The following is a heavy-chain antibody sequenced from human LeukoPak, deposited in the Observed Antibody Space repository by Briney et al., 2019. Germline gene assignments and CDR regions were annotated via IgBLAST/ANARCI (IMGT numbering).Heavy chain of an antibody. Sequence: SETLSLTCTVSGGSISSSSYYWGWIRQPPGKGLEWIGSIYYSGSTYYNPSLKSRVTISVDTSKNQFSLKLSSVTAADTAVYYCARLGYYGSGSYYGYWGQGTLVTVSS. D-gene: IGHD3-10*01. J-gene: IGHJ4*02. CDR1: GGSISSSSYY. CDR2: IYYSGST. V-gene: IGHV4-39*01. CDR3: ARLGYYGSGSYYGY.